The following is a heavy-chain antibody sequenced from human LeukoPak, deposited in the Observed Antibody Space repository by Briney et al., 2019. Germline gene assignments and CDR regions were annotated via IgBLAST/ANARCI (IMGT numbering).Heavy chain of an antibody. V-gene: IGHV1-18*01. CDR3: ARAPVGYSSSLNYFDY. J-gene: IGHJ4*02. CDR2: ISAYNGNT. CDR1: GYTFTSYG. Sequence: AASVKVSCKASGYTFTSYGISWVRQAPGQGLEWMGWISAYNGNTNYAQKLQGRVTMTTDTSTSTAYMELSSLRSEDTAVYYCARAPVGYSSSLNYFDYWGQGTLVTVSS. D-gene: IGHD6-13*01.